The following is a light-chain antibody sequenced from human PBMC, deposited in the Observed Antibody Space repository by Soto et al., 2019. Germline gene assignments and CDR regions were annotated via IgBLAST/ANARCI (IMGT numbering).Light chain of an antibody. V-gene: IGLV2-14*01. Sequence: QAVLPHPASLPCSPGQSIAISRTGTRSDVGGYNYVSWYQQHPGKAPKLMVYDVSNRPSGVSNRFSGSKSGNTASLTISGLQAEDEADYYCAAWDDSLNGHVVFGGGTQLTVL. CDR3: AAWDDSLNGHVV. J-gene: IGLJ2*01. CDR2: DVS. CDR1: RSDVGGYNY.